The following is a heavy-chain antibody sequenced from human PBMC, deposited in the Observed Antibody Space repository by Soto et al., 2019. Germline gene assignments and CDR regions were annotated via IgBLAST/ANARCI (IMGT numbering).Heavy chain of an antibody. J-gene: IGHJ4*02. V-gene: IGHV4-30-2*06. Sequence: QLQLQESGSGLVKTSETLSLTCTVSGASISYGGFSWSWIRQSPGKGLEWIGYISHLESTYFHPSFKSRLTMSIDRTMNQFSLKLSSVTAADMAVYYFARGGGYDSFDYWGQGVLVTVSS. D-gene: IGHD5-12*01. CDR2: ISHLEST. CDR3: ARGGGYDSFDY. CDR1: GASISYGGFS.